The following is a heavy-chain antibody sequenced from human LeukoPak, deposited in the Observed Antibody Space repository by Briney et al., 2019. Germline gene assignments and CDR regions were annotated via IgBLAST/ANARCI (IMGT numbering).Heavy chain of an antibody. V-gene: IGHV5-51*01. CDR3: ARQGWGNWFDP. J-gene: IGHJ5*02. CDR1: GYTFTTYW. Sequence: GESLKISCKASGYTFTTYWIAWVRQMPGKGLEWMGLVYPGDSHTTYSPSFQGHVTISADKSISTAYLQWSSLKASDTAMYYCARQGWGNWFDPWGQGTLVTVSS. D-gene: IGHD3-16*01. CDR2: VYPGDSHT.